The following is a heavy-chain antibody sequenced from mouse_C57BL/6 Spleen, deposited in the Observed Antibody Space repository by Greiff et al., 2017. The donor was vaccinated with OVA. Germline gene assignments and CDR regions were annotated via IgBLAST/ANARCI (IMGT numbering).Heavy chain of an antibody. D-gene: IGHD1-1*01. CDR3: TTFTVVARDFDY. CDR1: GFTITDDY. Sequence: VHVKQSGAELVRPGASVKLSCTASGFTITDDYMHWVKQRPEQGLEWIGWIDPENGDTEYVSKFKGKATITADTSSNTAYLQLSSLTSEDTAVYYCTTFTVVARDFDYWGQGTTLTVSS. V-gene: IGHV14-4*01. CDR2: IDPENGDT. J-gene: IGHJ2*01.